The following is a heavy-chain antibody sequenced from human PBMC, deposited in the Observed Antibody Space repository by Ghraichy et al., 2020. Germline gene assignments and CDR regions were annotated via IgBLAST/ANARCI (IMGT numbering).Heavy chain of an antibody. CDR1: GFTFSTYN. CDR2: ISSSSRYI. Sequence: LSLTCAASGFTFSTYNMNWVRQAPGKGLEWVSFISSSSRYIYYADSMKGRFTISRDNAKNSLYLQMNSLRVEDTAVYYCARDVARGYSYGRGVYGTDVWGQGTTVTVSS. V-gene: IGHV3-21*01. D-gene: IGHD5-18*01. J-gene: IGHJ6*02. CDR3: ARDVARGYSYGRGVYGTDV.